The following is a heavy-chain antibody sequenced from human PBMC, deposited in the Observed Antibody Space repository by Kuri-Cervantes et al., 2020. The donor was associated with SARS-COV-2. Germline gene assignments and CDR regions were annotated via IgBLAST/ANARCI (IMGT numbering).Heavy chain of an antibody. CDR3: AKNGGATQIPFDS. Sequence: GESLKISCAASGFILSSSAMSWVRQAPGKGLEWVSVIYTGGSTTYYADSVTGRFTISRDNSKNTLYLQMNSLRAEDTAVYYCAKNGGATQIPFDSWGQGTLVTVSS. CDR2: IYTGGSTT. J-gene: IGHJ4*02. D-gene: IGHD3-16*01. CDR1: GFILSSSA. V-gene: IGHV3-23*03.